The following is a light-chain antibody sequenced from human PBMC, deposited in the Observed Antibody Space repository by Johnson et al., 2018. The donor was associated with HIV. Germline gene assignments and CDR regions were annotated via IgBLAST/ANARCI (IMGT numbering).Light chain of an antibody. CDR2: DNN. V-gene: IGLV1-51*01. J-gene: IGLJ1*01. CDR1: SSNIGNNY. Sequence: QAVLTQPPSVSAAPGQKVTISCSGSSSNIGNNYVSRYQQLPGTAPKLLIFDNNKRPSGIPDRFSASKSGTSATLGITGLQTGDEADYYCGTWDSSLSAYVFGTGTKVTVL. CDR3: GTWDSSLSAYV.